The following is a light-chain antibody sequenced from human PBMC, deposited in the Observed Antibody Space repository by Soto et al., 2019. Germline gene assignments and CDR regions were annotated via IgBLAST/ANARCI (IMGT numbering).Light chain of an antibody. J-gene: IGKJ3*01. CDR2: AAS. CDR3: QQSYSRIT. V-gene: IGKV1-39*01. CDR1: QSISSY. Sequence: DIQMTQSPSSLSASVGDRVTITCRASQSISSYLNWYQQKPGKAPKLLIYAASSLQSGVPSRFSGSGSGTDFTLTISSLQPEDFATYYCQQSYSRITFGPGTKLDIK.